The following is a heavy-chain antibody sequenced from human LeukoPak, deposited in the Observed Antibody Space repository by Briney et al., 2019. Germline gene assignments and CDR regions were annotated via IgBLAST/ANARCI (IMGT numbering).Heavy chain of an antibody. D-gene: IGHD5-12*01. CDR2: ISTSSSYI. Sequence: GGSLRLSCAASGFIFSSYNMNWVRQAPGKGLEWVSSISTSSSYISYADSVKGRFTISRDNAKNSLYLQMSSLRAEDTAVYYCARDIRYDLDYWGQGTLVTVSS. CDR1: GFIFSSYN. J-gene: IGHJ4*02. V-gene: IGHV3-21*01. CDR3: ARDIRYDLDY.